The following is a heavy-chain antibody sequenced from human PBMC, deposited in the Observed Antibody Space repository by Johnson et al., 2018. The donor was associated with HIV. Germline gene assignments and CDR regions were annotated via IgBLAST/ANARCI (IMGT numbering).Heavy chain of an antibody. CDR2: IRYDGSNK. D-gene: IGHD1-26*01. CDR1: GFTFSSYG. CDR3: ARVATHAFDI. Sequence: QVRLVESGGGVVQPGGSLRLSCAASGFTFSSYGMHWVRQAPGKGLEWVAFIRYDGSNKYYADSVKGRFTISRDNSKNTLYLQMNSLRAEDTAVYYCARVATHAFDIWGQGTMVTVSS. V-gene: IGHV3-30*02. J-gene: IGHJ3*02.